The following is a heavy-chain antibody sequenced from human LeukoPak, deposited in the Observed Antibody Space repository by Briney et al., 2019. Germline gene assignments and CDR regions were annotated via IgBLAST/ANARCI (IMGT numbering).Heavy chain of an antibody. CDR3: ASASGYYYDSSGYTVY. Sequence: GGSLRLSCAASGFTFSSYSMNWVRQAPGKGLEWVSHISSSSSTIYYADSVKGRFTISSDNAKNSLYLQMNSLRAEDTAVYYCASASGYYYDSSGYTVYWGQGTLVTVSS. CDR1: GFTFSSYS. CDR2: ISSSSSTI. D-gene: IGHD3-22*01. V-gene: IGHV3-48*04. J-gene: IGHJ4*02.